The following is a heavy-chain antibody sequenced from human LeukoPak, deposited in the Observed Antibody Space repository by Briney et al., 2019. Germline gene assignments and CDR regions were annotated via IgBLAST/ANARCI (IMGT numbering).Heavy chain of an antibody. CDR3: ARGGYDFWSGYYSPYYYYYMDV. CDR1: GASISSYN. J-gene: IGHJ6*03. Sequence: PSETLSFTSTVPGASISSYNWSWIRKPPGKGLEWIGRIYTSGSTNYNPSLKSRVTMSVDTSKNQFSLKLSSVTAADTAVYYCARGGYDFWSGYYSPYYYYYMDVWGKGTTVTVSS. V-gene: IGHV4-4*07. CDR2: IYTSGST. D-gene: IGHD3-3*01.